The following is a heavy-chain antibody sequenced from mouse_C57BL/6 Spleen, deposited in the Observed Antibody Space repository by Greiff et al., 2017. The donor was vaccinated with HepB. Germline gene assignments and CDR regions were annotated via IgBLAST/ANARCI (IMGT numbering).Heavy chain of an antibody. CDR1: GYTFTDYN. V-gene: IGHV1-18*01. CDR3: ARFDEFAY. J-gene: IGHJ3*01. CDR2: INPNNGGT. Sequence: EVQLQQSGPELVKPGASVKIPCKASGYTFTDYNMDWVKQSHGKSLEWIGDINPNNGGTSYNQKFKGKATLTVDKSSSTAYMELRSLTSEDTAVYYSARFDEFAYWGPATLVTVST.